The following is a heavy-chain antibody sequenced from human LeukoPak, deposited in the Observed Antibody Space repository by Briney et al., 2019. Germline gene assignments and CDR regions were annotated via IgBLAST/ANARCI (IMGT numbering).Heavy chain of an antibody. J-gene: IGHJ4*02. D-gene: IGHD1-26*01. CDR2: INTNTGNP. Sequence: EASVKVSCKASGYTLNRYGMNWVRQAPGQGLEWMGWINTNTGNPTYAQGFTGRFVFSLDTSVSTAYLQINSLKAEDTAVYYCARDSISGSYVHYDNWGQGTLVTVSS. CDR3: ARDSISGSYVHYDN. CDR1: GYTLNRYG. V-gene: IGHV7-4-1*02.